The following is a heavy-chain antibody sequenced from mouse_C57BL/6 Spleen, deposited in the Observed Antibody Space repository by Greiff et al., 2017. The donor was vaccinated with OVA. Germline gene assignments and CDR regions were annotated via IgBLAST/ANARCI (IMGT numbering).Heavy chain of an antibody. J-gene: IGHJ2*01. V-gene: IGHV7-3*01. CDR1: GFTFTDYY. D-gene: IGHD1-1*01. CDR3: ARYYYGYYFDY. CDR2: IRNKANGYTT. Sequence: EVMLVESGGGLVQPGGSLSLSCAASGFTFTDYYMSWVRQPPGKALEWLGFIRNKANGYTTEYSASVKGRFTISRDNSQSILDLQLHGLRAEDIATDYCARYYYGYYFDYWGQGTTLTVSS.